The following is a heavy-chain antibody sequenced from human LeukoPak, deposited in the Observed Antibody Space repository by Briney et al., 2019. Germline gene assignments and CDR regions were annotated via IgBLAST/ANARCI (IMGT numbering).Heavy chain of an antibody. CDR3: AREGNNWNDPTWVY. D-gene: IGHD1-1*01. CDR2: MNPNSGNT. J-gene: IGHJ4*02. Sequence: ASVKVSCKASGYTFTSYDINWVRQATGQGLEWMGWMNPNSGNTGYAQKFRGRVTMTRNTSISTAYMELSSLRSEDTAVYYCAREGNNWNDPTWVYWGQGTLVTVSS. V-gene: IGHV1-8*01. CDR1: GYTFTSYD.